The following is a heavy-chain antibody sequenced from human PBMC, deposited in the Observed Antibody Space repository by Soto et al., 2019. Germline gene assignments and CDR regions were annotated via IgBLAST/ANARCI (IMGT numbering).Heavy chain of an antibody. V-gene: IGHV3-72*01. CDR3: ARKGMLRLLWFGDPTQYGMDV. D-gene: IGHD3-10*01. J-gene: IGHJ6*02. Sequence: PGGSLRLSCAASGFTFSDHYMDWVRQAPGKGLEWVGRTRDKTNSYTTEYAASVKGRFTISRDDSKSSLYLQMNSLKTADTAVYYCARKGMLRLLWFGDPTQYGMDVWGQGTTVTVSS. CDR2: TRDKTNSYTT. CDR1: GFTFSDHY.